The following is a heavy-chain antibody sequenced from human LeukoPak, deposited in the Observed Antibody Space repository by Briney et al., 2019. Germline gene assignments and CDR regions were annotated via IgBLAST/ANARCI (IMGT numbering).Heavy chain of an antibody. Sequence: PGGSLRLSCAASGFTFSSYEMNWVRQAPGKGLEWVSYISSSGSTIYYADSVKGRFTISRDNAKNPLYLQMNSLRAEDTAVYYCARDNYYDSSGYCHYYYYGMDVWGQGTTVTVSS. V-gene: IGHV3-48*03. J-gene: IGHJ6*02. CDR3: ARDNYYDSSGYCHYYYYGMDV. CDR1: GFTFSSYE. D-gene: IGHD3-22*01. CDR2: ISSSGSTI.